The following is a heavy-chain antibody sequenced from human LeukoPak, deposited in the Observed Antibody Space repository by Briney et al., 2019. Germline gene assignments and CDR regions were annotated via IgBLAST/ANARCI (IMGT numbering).Heavy chain of an antibody. V-gene: IGHV1-2*02. CDR1: GYTFTGYY. J-gene: IGHJ4*02. Sequence: ASVTVSCKASGYTFTGYYMHWVRQAPGQGLEWMGWINPNSGGTNYAQKFQGRVTMTRDTSISTAYMELSRLRSDDTAVYYCATGNDYGDYVGDYWGQGTLVTVSS. CDR2: INPNSGGT. CDR3: ATGNDYGDYVGDY. D-gene: IGHD4-17*01.